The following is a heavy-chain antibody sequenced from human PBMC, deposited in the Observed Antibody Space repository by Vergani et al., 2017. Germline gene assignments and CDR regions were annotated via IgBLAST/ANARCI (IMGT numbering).Heavy chain of an antibody. Sequence: QVQLQESGPGLVKPSETLSLTCTVSGGSISSYYWSWIRQPPGKGLEWIGYIYYSGRTNYNPSLKSRVTISVDTSKNQFSLKLSAVTAADTAVYYCARAAAGTPFDYWGQGTLVTVSS. D-gene: IGHD6-13*01. CDR3: ARAAAGTPFDY. V-gene: IGHV4-59*01. CDR1: GGSISSYY. CDR2: IYYSGRT. J-gene: IGHJ4*02.